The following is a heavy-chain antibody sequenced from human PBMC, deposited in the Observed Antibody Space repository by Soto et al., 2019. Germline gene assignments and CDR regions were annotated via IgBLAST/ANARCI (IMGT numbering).Heavy chain of an antibody. CDR1: GGSFSGYY. V-gene: IGHV4-34*01. Sequence: SETLSLTCAVYGGSFSGYYWSWIRQPPGKGLEWIGEINHSGSTNYNPSLKSRVTISVDTSENQFSLKLSSVTAADTAVYYCARVVAGVSNDAVPAASPLFDDWGQGTLVTVSS. CDR3: ARVVAGVSNDAVPAASPLFDD. D-gene: IGHD2-2*01. CDR2: INHSGST. J-gene: IGHJ4*02.